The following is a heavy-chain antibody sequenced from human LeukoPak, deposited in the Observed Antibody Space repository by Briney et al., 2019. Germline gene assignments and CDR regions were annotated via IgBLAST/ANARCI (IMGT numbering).Heavy chain of an antibody. D-gene: IGHD3-10*02. V-gene: IGHV3-30*18. CDR3: AEDRYYDIRGRLDP. Sequence: PGTSLRLSCAASGFTFSFYGIHWVRQAPGKGLEWVAVISDDGSTKYYSDSVKGRFTVSRDNSKDTLYLQMNSLTTEDTAVYYCAEDRYYDIRGRLDPWGQGTLVTVSS. CDR2: ISDDGSTK. J-gene: IGHJ5*02. CDR1: GFTFSFYG.